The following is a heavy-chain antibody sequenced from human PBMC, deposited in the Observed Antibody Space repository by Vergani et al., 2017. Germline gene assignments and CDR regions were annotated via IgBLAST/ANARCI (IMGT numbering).Heavy chain of an antibody. CDR3: ARGDYGILTGYRY. J-gene: IGHJ4*02. D-gene: IGHD3-9*01. CDR2: INPSGGHT. CDR1: GYTFSNYY. Sequence: QVQVVQPGAEVKKSGASVKFSCKTSGYTFSNYYMHWVRQAPGQGLEWMGIINPSGGHTNYAQKFQGRVTMTRDTSTSTVYMGLSSLRSEDTAIYYCARGDYGILTGYRYWGQGTLVTVSA. V-gene: IGHV1-46*03.